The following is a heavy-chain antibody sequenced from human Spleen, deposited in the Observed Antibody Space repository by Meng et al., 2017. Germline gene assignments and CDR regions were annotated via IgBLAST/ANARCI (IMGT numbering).Heavy chain of an antibody. Sequence: SETLSLTCVVSGGSFSDYYWSWIRQPPGKGLEWIGEINHSGSTNYNPSLESRATISVDTSKNQFSLKLSSVTAADTAVYYCARDFYGSGSYYSYYYYGMDVWGQGTTVTVSS. V-gene: IGHV4-34*01. D-gene: IGHD3-10*01. CDR3: ARDFYGSGSYYSYYYYGMDV. J-gene: IGHJ6*02. CDR1: GGSFSDYY. CDR2: INHSGST.